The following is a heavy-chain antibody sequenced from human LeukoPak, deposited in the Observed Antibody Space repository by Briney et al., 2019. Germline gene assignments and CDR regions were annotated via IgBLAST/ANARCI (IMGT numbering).Heavy chain of an antibody. Sequence: SETLSLTCAVYGGSFSGYYWSWIRQPPGKGLEWIGEINHSGSTNYNPSLKSRVTISVDTSKNQFSLKLSSVTAADTAVYYCARLNSSGWYGGLYYYYYYYMDVWGKGTTVTISS. D-gene: IGHD6-19*01. V-gene: IGHV4-34*01. J-gene: IGHJ6*03. CDR3: ARLNSSGWYGGLYYYYYYYMDV. CDR1: GGSFSGYY. CDR2: INHSGST.